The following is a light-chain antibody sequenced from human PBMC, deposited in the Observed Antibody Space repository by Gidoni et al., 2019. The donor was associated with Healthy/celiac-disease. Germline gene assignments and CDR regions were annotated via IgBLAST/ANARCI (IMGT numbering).Light chain of an antibody. V-gene: IGLV3-19*01. J-gene: IGLJ3*02. Sequence: SSELTQDPAVSVALGQTVRITCQGDSRRSYYASWDQQKPGQAPVLVIYGKNNRPSGIPDRFSGSSSGNTASLTITGAQAEDEADYYCNSRDSSGNPWVFGGGTKLTVL. CDR1: SRRSYY. CDR3: NSRDSSGNPWV. CDR2: GKN.